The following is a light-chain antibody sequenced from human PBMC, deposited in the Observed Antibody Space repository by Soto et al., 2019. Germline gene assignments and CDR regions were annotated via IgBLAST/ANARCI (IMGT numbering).Light chain of an antibody. Sequence: QSVLTQPPSVSAAPGETVTISCSGRTSNIVNNFVSWYRQLPGAAPQLLIHTNNKRPSGVSDRFSGSKSGSSATLGITGLQTGDEAHYYCGTWDYSVTAFVFGGGTKVTVL. CDR2: TNN. J-gene: IGLJ2*01. CDR1: TSNIVNNF. CDR3: GTWDYSVTAFV. V-gene: IGLV1-51*01.